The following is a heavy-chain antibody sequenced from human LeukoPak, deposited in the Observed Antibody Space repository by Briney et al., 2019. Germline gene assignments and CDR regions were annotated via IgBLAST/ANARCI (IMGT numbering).Heavy chain of an antibody. V-gene: IGHV4-39*07. CDR1: GGSIKRSSYY. Sequence: PSETLSLTCTVSGGSIKRSSYYWGWIRQPPGKGLEWIGSIYYSGSTYYNPSLKSRVTISVDTSKNQFSLKLSSVTAADTAVYYCARDQYGLNYFDYWGQGTLVTVSS. CDR2: IYYSGST. D-gene: IGHD4-17*01. CDR3: ARDQYGLNYFDY. J-gene: IGHJ4*02.